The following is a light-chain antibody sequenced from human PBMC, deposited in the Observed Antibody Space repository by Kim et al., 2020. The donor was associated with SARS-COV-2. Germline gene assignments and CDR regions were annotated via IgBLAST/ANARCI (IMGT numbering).Light chain of an antibody. CDR1: QSITTN. J-gene: IGKJ2*01. CDR2: AAS. V-gene: IGKV3D-15*01. Sequence: EILMTQSPATLSVSPGERVTLSCSASQSITTNLAWYQQKPGRAPRLLIYAASTRTTDIPARFRSSGSGTEFTLTISSLQSEDFAVYYCQQYQNWPPYTFGQGSKLEI. CDR3: QQYQNWPPYT.